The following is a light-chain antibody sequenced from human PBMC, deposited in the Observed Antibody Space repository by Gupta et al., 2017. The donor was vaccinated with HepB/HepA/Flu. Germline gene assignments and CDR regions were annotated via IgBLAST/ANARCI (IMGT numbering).Light chain of an antibody. CDR2: KAS. J-gene: IGKJ2*04. CDR3: QQYSSYSCS. CDR1: QSISSW. V-gene: IGKV1-5*03. Sequence: DIEMTQSPSTLSASVGDRVTLTCRASQSISSWLAWYQQKPGKAPKLLIYKASSLESGVPSRFSGSGSRTVFTLTISSLQPDDLANYYCQQYSSYSCSFGQGTKLEIK.